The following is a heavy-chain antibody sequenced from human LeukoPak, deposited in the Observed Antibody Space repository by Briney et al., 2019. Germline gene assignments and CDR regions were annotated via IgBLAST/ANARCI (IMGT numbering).Heavy chain of an antibody. CDR2: ISWNSGSI. CDR1: GFTFDDYA. V-gene: IGHV3-9*01. J-gene: IGHJ6*03. Sequence: GRSLRLSCAASGFTFDDYAMHWIRQAPGKGLEWVSGISWNSGSIGYADSVKGRFTISRDNAKNSLYLQMNSLGAEDTALYYCAKGSSSGLTAYYYYYMDVWGKGTTVTVSS. CDR3: AKGSSSGLTAYYYYYMDV. D-gene: IGHD3-10*01.